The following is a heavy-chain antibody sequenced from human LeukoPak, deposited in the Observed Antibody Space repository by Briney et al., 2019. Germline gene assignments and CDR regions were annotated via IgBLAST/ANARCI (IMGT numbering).Heavy chain of an antibody. J-gene: IGHJ6*03. Sequence: ASVKVSCKASGYTFTGYYMHWVRQAPGQGLEWMGWINPNSGGTNYAQKFQGRVTMTRDTSISTAYMELNRLRSDDTAVYYCARGIYYYYYMDVWGKGTTVTVSS. CDR3: ARGIYYYYYMDV. CDR1: GYTFTGYY. V-gene: IGHV1-2*02. CDR2: INPNSGGT.